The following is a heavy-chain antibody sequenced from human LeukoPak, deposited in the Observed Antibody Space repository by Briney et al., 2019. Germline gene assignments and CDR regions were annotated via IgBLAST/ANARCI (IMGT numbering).Heavy chain of an antibody. D-gene: IGHD4-17*01. CDR2: IYWDDDK. Sequence: SGPTLVKPTQTLTLTCTFSGFSLRTTGVGVGWIRQPPGKALEWLALIYWDDDKRHSPSLRSRLTITKDTSKNQVVLTLTYMYPVDTATYYCARLIEQYGDYRTLDYWGQGTLVTVSS. V-gene: IGHV2-5*02. J-gene: IGHJ4*02. CDR3: ARLIEQYGDYRTLDY. CDR1: GFSLRTTGVG.